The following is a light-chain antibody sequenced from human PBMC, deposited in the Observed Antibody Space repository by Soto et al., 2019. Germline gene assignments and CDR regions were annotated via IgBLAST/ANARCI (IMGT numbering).Light chain of an antibody. CDR3: SSYSNTNTLYV. J-gene: IGLJ1*01. V-gene: IGLV2-14*03. Sequence: QSVLTQPASVSGSPGQSITISCAGSRSDIGDYNFVSWYQQHPGKAPKLLICDVSRRPSGVSDRFSGSKSGNTASLTISGLQAEDEADYYCSSYSNTNTLYVFGTGTKLTVL. CDR2: DVS. CDR1: RSDIGDYNF.